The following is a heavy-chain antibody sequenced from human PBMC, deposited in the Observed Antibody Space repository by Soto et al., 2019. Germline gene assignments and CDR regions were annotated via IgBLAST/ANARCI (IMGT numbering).Heavy chain of an antibody. CDR2: INSDGSST. J-gene: IGHJ3*02. CDR3: ARGNRHYDSSGYYDAFDI. D-gene: IGHD3-22*01. Sequence: GGSLRLSCAASGFTFSSYWMHWVRQAPGKGLVWVSRINSDGSSTSYADSVKGRFTISRDNAKNTLYLQMNSLRAEDTAVYYCARGNRHYDSSGYYDAFDIWGQGTMVTVSS. V-gene: IGHV3-74*01. CDR1: GFTFSSYW.